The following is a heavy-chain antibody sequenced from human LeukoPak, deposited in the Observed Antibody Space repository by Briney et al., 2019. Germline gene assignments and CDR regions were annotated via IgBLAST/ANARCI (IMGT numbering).Heavy chain of an antibody. Sequence: AASVKVSCKASGYTFISYYMHWVRQAPGQGLEWMGIINPSGGSTSYAQKFQGRVTMTRDMSTSTDYMELSSLRSEDTAVYYCARDNSVGDYAWWFDPWGQGTLVTVSS. CDR2: INPSGGST. CDR1: GYTFISYY. CDR3: ARDNSVGDYAWWFDP. D-gene: IGHD1-26*01. J-gene: IGHJ5*02. V-gene: IGHV1-46*01.